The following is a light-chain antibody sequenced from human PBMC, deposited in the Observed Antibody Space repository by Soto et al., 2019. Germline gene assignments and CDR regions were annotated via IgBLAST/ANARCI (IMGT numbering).Light chain of an antibody. CDR3: EHHNGYQLS. CDR2: SAS. J-gene: IGKJ4*01. V-gene: IGKV1-9*01. Sequence: DIQLPQSPSFLSASVGDTVTITGRAIQAMSTYLAWYQQKPGKVPKLLIRSASTLQSGVPPRFSGGGSGTEFTLAISTLQPDDSGIYYCEHHNGYQLSFSGGTKVEIK. CDR1: QAMSTY.